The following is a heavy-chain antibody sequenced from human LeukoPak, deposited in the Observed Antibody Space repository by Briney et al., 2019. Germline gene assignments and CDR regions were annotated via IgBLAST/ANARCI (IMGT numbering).Heavy chain of an antibody. CDR2: IYYSGST. Sequence: SETLSLTCTVSGGSISSGGYYWSWIRQHPGKGLEWIGYIYYSGSTYYNPSLKSRVTISVDTSKNQFSLKLSSVTAADTAVYYCARGENVDILPMDVWGQGTTVTVSS. J-gene: IGHJ6*02. D-gene: IGHD2-2*03. CDR3: ARGENVDILPMDV. V-gene: IGHV4-31*03. CDR1: GGSISSGGYY.